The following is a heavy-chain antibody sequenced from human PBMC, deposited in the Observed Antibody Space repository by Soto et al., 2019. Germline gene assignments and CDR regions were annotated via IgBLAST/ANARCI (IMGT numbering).Heavy chain of an antibody. D-gene: IGHD3-10*01. Sequence: QVQLQESGPGLVKSSETLTLTCTVSGGSITDYYWSWIRLSPGKGLEWLGYSHHSWVSAYNPSLKSRVTMSLDTSKKQLSLKLTSVTAADTAVYYCARQGFGGLHGLVDVWGHGTTVIVSS. CDR3: ARQGFGGLHGLVDV. V-gene: IGHV4-59*08. J-gene: IGHJ6*02. CDR1: GGSITDYY. CDR2: SHHSWVS.